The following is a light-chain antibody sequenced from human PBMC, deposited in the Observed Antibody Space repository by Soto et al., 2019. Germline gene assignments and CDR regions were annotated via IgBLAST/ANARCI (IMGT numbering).Light chain of an antibody. J-gene: IGLJ1*01. CDR2: EVS. CDR1: SSDVGGYNY. CDR3: SSYISSGTLV. V-gene: IGLV2-14*01. Sequence: QSALTQPASVSGSPGQSITISCTGTSSDVGGYNYVSWYQQHPGKAPKLMIYEVSNRPSGVSIRFSGSKSGNTASLTISGLQAEYEADYYCSSYISSGTLVFGTGTKLTVL.